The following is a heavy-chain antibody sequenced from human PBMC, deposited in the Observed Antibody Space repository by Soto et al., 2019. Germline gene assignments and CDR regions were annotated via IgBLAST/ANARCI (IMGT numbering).Heavy chain of an antibody. CDR3: ATGSPYSSSNWYGY. CDR2: INAGNGNT. Sequence: ASVKVSCKAFGYTFTSYAMHWVRQAPGQRLEWMGWINAGNGNTKYSQKFQGRVTITRDTSASTAYMELSSLRSDDTAVYYCATGSPYSSSNWYGYWGQGTLVTVSS. V-gene: IGHV1-3*01. CDR1: GYTFTSYA. D-gene: IGHD6-13*01. J-gene: IGHJ5*01.